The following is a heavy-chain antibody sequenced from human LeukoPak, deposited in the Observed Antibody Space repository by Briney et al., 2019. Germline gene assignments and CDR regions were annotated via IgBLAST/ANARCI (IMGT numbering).Heavy chain of an antibody. V-gene: IGHV3-23*01. CDR2: ISGSGDNT. CDR3: ARHFSGAAAPLPFDY. Sequence: GGSLRLSCAASGFTFSNYAMSWVRQAPGKGLAWVSIISGSGDNTDYADSVKGRFTISRDNSKNTLSLQMNSLRAEDTAVYYCARHFSGAAAPLPFDYWGQGTLVTVSS. J-gene: IGHJ4*02. CDR1: GFTFSNYA. D-gene: IGHD6-13*01.